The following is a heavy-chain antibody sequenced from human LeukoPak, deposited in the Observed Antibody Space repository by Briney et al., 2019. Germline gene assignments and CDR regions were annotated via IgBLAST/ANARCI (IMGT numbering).Heavy chain of an antibody. CDR3: ARDDIVVRMAYGMDV. V-gene: IGHV4-30-4*01. D-gene: IGHD2-2*01. Sequence: SQTLSLTCTVSGGSISSGDYYWSWIRQPPGKGLEWIGYIYYSGSTYYNPSLKSRVTISVDTSKNQFSLKLGSVTAADTAVYYWARDDIVVRMAYGMDVWGQGTTVTVSS. CDR1: GGSISSGDYY. CDR2: IYYSGST. J-gene: IGHJ6*01.